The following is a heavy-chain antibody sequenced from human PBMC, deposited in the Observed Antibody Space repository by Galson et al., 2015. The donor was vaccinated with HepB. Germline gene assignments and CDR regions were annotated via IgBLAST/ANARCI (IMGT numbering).Heavy chain of an antibody. V-gene: IGHV3-30*02. CDR2: IRYDGSND. D-gene: IGHD6-19*01. J-gene: IGHJ1*01. Sequence: SLRLSCATSGFTFSTLGMHWVRQAPGKGLEWVAFIRYDGSNDYYAHSVWGRFTISRDNSKNTLYLQMNSLSAEDSAIYYCASGPARYSGWYRGLPKFFQHWGQGTVVTVSS. CDR1: GFTFSTLG. CDR3: ASGPARYSGWYRGLPKFFQH.